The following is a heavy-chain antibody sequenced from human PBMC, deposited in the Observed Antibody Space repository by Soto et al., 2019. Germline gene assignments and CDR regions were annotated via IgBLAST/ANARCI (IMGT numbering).Heavy chain of an antibody. CDR1: GYSFNDYW. J-gene: IGHJ6*02. V-gene: IGHV5-51*01. D-gene: IGHD4-17*01. Sequence: PGESLKISCTGSGYSFNDYWIGWVRQMPGKGLEWMGIIYPGDSDTRYSPSFQGQVTISADKSISTAYLQWSSLTASDIAMYYCARHPYGHYDVMDVWGQGTTVTVYS. CDR3: ARHPYGHYDVMDV. CDR2: IYPGDSDT.